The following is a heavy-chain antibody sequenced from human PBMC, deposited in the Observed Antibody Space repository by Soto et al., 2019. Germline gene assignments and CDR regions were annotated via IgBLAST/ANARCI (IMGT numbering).Heavy chain of an antibody. V-gene: IGHV3-23*01. CDR2: ISGSGGST. Sequence: GGSLRLSCAASGFTFSSYAMSWVRQAPGKGLEWVSAISGSGGSTYYADSVKGRFTISRDNSKNTLYLQMNSLRAEDTAVYYCANRFYSSSSEYFQHWGQGTLVTVSS. J-gene: IGHJ1*01. D-gene: IGHD6-6*01. CDR1: GFTFSSYA. CDR3: ANRFYSSSSEYFQH.